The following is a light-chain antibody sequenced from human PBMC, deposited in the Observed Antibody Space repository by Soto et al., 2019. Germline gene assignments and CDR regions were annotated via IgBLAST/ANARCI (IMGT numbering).Light chain of an antibody. CDR1: QSVSSY. CDR3: QQRSNWPPVGYT. CDR2: DAS. J-gene: IGKJ2*01. Sequence: EIVLTQSPANLSLSPGERATLSCRASQSVSSYLAWYQQKPGQAPRLLIYDASNRATGIPARFSGSGSGTDFTLTISSLEPEDFAVYYCQQRSNWPPVGYTFGQGTKLEIK. V-gene: IGKV3-11*01.